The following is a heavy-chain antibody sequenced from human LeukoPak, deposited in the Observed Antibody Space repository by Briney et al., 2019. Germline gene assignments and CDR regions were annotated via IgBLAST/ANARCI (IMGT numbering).Heavy chain of an antibody. D-gene: IGHD5-12*01. J-gene: IGHJ5*02. V-gene: IGHV3-13*01. CDR2: IGTAGDT. CDR1: GFTFSSYD. Sequence: PGGSLRLSCAASGFTFSSYDMHWVRQATGKGLEWVSAIGTAGDTYYPGSVKGRFTISRENAKNSLYLQMNSLRAGDTAVYDCARAQYSGYDSWFDPWGQGTLVTASS. CDR3: ARAQYSGYDSWFDP.